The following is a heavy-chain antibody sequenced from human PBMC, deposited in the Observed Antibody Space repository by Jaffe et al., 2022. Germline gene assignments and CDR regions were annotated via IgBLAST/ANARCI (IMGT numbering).Heavy chain of an antibody. D-gene: IGHD6-13*01. V-gene: IGHV3-64*01. CDR1: GFTFSNFA. CDR2: IINNGGST. J-gene: IGHJ3*02. Sequence: DVQLVESGGGLVQPGGSLRLSCAASGFTFSNFAIHWVRQAPGKGLEYVSAIINNGGSTFYANSVRGRFTISRDNSKNTVYLQMDSLRDEDMAVYYCARAIAPTGTRGVFDIWGQGTMVTVSS. CDR3: ARAIAPTGTRGVFDI.